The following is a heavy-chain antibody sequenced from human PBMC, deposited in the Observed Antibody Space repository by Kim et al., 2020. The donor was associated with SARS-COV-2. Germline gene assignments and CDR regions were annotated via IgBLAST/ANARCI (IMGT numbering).Heavy chain of an antibody. Sequence: SVKVSCKASGGTFSSYAISWVRQAPGQGLEWMGGIIPIFGTANYAQKFQGRVTITADESTSTAYMELSSLRSEDTAVYYCARDLGYRTGTRLIPYYYYGMDVWGQGTTLTVSS. CDR2: IIPIFGTA. CDR1: GGTFSSYA. D-gene: IGHD1-1*01. V-gene: IGHV1-69*13. J-gene: IGHJ6*02. CDR3: ARDLGYRTGTRLIPYYYYGMDV.